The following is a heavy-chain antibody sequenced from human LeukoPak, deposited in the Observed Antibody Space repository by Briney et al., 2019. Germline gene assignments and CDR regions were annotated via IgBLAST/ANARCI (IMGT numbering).Heavy chain of an antibody. CDR2: INWNGGGT. V-gene: IGHV3-9*01. CDR1: GFTFRDYG. J-gene: IGHJ6*02. Sequence: GGSLRLSCAASGFTFRDYGMHWVRHPPGKGLEWVSSINWNGGGTDYADSVKGRFTISRDNAKNSLYLQLSSLRPEDTALYYCAKHMRATNTYSFFGLDVWGQGTTVTVSS. D-gene: IGHD1-26*01. CDR3: AKHMRATNTYSFFGLDV.